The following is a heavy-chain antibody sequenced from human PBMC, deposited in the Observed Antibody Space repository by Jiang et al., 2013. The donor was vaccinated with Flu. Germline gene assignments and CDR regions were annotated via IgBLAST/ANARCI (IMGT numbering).Heavy chain of an antibody. CDR3: ARSGVGGAYHPPFFGY. D-gene: IGHD3-16*01. V-gene: IGHV3-66*01. Sequence: QLVESGGGLVQPGGSLRLSCAASGFTVSSNYMSWVRQAPGKGLEWVSVIYSGGSTYYADSVKGRFTISRDNSKNTLYLQMNSLRAEDTAVYYCARSGVGGAYHPPFFGYWGQGTLVTVSS. CDR1: GFTVSSNY. J-gene: IGHJ4*02. CDR2: IYSGGST.